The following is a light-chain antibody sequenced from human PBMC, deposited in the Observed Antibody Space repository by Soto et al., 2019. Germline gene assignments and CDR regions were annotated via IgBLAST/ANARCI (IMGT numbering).Light chain of an antibody. Sequence: QSVLAQPASVSGSPEQSITISCTGSSSDIGRYNHVSWYQQKPVKAPKFLIYDVTDRPAGVSNRFSGSKSGNTAFLTISGLQPEDEADYYCSSYTSDNTLVFGGGTKLTVL. V-gene: IGLV2-14*01. CDR3: SSYTSDNTLV. CDR2: DVT. CDR1: SSDIGRYNH. J-gene: IGLJ3*02.